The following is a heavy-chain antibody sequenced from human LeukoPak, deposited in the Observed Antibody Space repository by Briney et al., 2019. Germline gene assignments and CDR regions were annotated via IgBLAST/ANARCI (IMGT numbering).Heavy chain of an antibody. CDR1: GFTFSNFW. J-gene: IGHJ6*02. CDR2: IKSDGSST. CDR3: ARGTGRTTGNGMDV. D-gene: IGHD1-1*01. Sequence: GGSLRLSCAASGFTFSNFWMHWVRQAPGKGLVWVSRIKSDGSSTSYADSVKGRFTISRDNAKNTLYLQMNSLRAEDTAVYYCARGTGRTTGNGMDVWGQGTTVTVSS. V-gene: IGHV3-74*01.